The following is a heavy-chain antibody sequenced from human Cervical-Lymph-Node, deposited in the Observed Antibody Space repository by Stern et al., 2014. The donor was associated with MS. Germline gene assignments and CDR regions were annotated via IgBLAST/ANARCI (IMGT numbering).Heavy chain of an antibody. D-gene: IGHD3-22*01. CDR2: IYWDDAQ. CDR1: GFSLNARGEG. Sequence: QITLKESGPTLVKPAQTLTLTCTFSGFSLNARGEGVGWIRQPPGKALEWLALIYWDDAQRYSPSLNSRLTITKDTSKNQVVLTMTNVDPVDTATYYCGHSGTKWLDFLDYWGQGMLVSVS. V-gene: IGHV2-5*02. J-gene: IGHJ4*02. CDR3: GHSGTKWLDFLDY.